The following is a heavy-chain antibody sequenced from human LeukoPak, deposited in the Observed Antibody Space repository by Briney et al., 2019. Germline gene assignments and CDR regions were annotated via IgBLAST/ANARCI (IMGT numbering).Heavy chain of an antibody. CDR3: AKDLSYYYYTSGYYFDY. J-gene: IGHJ4*02. Sequence: GGSLRPSCAASGFTFSSYAMSWVRQAPGKGLEWVSAISGSGGSTYYADSVKGRFTISRDNSKNTLYLQMNSLRAEDTAVYYCAKDLSYYYYTSGYYFDYWGKGTLVTVSS. CDR2: ISGSGGST. D-gene: IGHD3-22*01. CDR1: GFTFSSYA. V-gene: IGHV3-23*01.